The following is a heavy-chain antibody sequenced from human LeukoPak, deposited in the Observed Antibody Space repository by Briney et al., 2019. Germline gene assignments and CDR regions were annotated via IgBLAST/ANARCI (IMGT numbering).Heavy chain of an antibody. CDR3: ARVGGITMIVVLITDAFDI. D-gene: IGHD3-22*01. Sequence: GSLRLSCAASGFTFSDYYMSWLRQAPGKGLEWIGSIYYSGSTYYNPSLKSRVTISVDTSKNQFSLKLRSVTAADTAVYYCARVGGITMIVVLITDAFDIWGQGTMVTVSS. CDR1: GFTFSDYY. V-gene: IGHV4-38-2*01. CDR2: IYYSGST. J-gene: IGHJ3*02.